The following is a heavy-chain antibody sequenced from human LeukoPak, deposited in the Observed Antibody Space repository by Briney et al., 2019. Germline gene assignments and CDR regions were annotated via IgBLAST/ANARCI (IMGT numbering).Heavy chain of an antibody. CDR3: ARGLGLRFLEWLLPQSTGYGMDV. J-gene: IGHJ6*02. Sequence: ASVKVSCKASGYTFTSYGISWVRQAPGQGLEWMGWISAYNGNTNYAQKLQGRVTMTTDTSTSTAYMELRSLRSDDTAVYYCARGLGLRFLEWLLPQSTGYGMDVWGQGTTVTVSS. CDR1: GYTFTSYG. V-gene: IGHV1-18*01. D-gene: IGHD3-3*01. CDR2: ISAYNGNT.